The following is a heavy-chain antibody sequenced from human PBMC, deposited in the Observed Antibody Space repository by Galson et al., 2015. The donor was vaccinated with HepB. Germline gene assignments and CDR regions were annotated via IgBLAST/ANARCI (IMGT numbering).Heavy chain of an antibody. V-gene: IGHV1-2*06. D-gene: IGHD5-12*01. CDR1: GFPFTAYY. CDR2: INPYNGVT. CDR3: ARGDMRPSGYRYPRSLWA. Sequence: SVKVSCKASGFPFTAYYIHWVRQAPGQGLEWMGRINPYNGVTNSSQKFQGRVTVTRDTSINTAYMELDRLTSDDTAIYYCARGDMRPSGYRYPRSLWAWGQGTLVTVSS. J-gene: IGHJ5*02.